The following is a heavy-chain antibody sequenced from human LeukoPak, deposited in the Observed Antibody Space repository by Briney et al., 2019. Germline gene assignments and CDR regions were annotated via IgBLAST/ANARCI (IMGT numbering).Heavy chain of an antibody. CDR2: MNPNSGNT. J-gene: IGHJ4*02. Sequence: ASVKVSCKASGYTFTSYDINWVRQATGQGLEWMGWMNPNSGNTGYAQKFQGRVTITADESTSTAYMELSSLRSEDTAVYYCATWWPSDTAIDADYWGQGTLVTVSS. D-gene: IGHD5-18*01. CDR3: ATWWPSDTAIDADY. V-gene: IGHV1-8*01. CDR1: GYTFTSYD.